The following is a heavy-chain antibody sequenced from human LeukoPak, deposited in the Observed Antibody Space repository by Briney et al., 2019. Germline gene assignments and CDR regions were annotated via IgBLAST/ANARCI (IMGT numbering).Heavy chain of an antibody. D-gene: IGHD3-9*01. Sequence: ASVKVSRKASGYTFTSYYMHWVRQAPGQGLEWMGIINPSGGSTSYAQKFQGRVTMTRDTSTSTVYMELSSLRSEDTAVYYCAREAWDYDILTGYYRAKKGWFDPWGQGTLVTVSS. CDR1: GYTFTSYY. CDR2: INPSGGST. J-gene: IGHJ5*02. CDR3: AREAWDYDILTGYYRAKKGWFDP. V-gene: IGHV1-46*03.